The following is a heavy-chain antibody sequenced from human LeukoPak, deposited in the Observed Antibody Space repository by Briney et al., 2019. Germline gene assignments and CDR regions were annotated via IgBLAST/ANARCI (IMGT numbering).Heavy chain of an antibody. V-gene: IGHV5-51*01. CDR2: IYPGDSDT. Sequence: GESLKISCEGSGYSFANYWISWVRQMPGKGLEWMGIIYPGDSDTRYSPSFQGQVSISVDKSISTAYLQWSSLEASDTAMYYCAVSISGHYSGFDYWGQGTLVTVSS. D-gene: IGHD3-22*01. CDR3: AVSISGHYSGFDY. J-gene: IGHJ4*02. CDR1: GYSFANYW.